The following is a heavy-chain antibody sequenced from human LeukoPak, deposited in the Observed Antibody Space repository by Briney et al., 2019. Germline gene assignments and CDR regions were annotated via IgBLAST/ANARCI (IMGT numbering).Heavy chain of an antibody. J-gene: IGHJ4*02. CDR2: IYDTGTT. V-gene: IGHV4-59*01. CDR3: AREVGSQYYGSGSYSAAHFDH. D-gene: IGHD3-10*01. Sequence: PSETLSLTCTVPGGSISSYYWSWLRQSPGKGLEWIGYIYDTGTTNYNPSLSSRVTISVDTSRNQFSLKLNSLTAADTAVYYCAREVGSQYYGSGSYSAAHFDHWGQGTLVTVSS. CDR1: GGSISSYY.